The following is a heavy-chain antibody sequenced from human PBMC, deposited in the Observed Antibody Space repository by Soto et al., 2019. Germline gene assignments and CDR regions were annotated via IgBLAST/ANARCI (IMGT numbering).Heavy chain of an antibody. D-gene: IGHD2-15*01. J-gene: IGHJ4*02. CDR3: ARGYCNGGSCYPGIY. V-gene: IGHV3-48*02. CDR2: ITGSSSAI. Sequence: EVHLVESGGGSVQPGGSLRLSCAASGFTFNSYSMHWVRQAPGKGLEWVSYITGSSSAIYYADSVKGRFTISRDNATXSLSLQMNSLRDEDTAVYYCARGYCNGGSCYPGIYWGQGTLVSVSS. CDR1: GFTFNSYS.